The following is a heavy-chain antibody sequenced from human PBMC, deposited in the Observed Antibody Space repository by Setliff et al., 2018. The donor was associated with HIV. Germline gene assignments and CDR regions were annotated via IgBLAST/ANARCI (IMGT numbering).Heavy chain of an antibody. J-gene: IGHJ5*02. CDR1: GYSLSSASY. V-gene: IGHV4-38-2*02. CDR2: ISLSGST. Sequence: SQTLSLTCTVSGYSLSSASYWGWIRQSPEKGLEWIGSISLSGSTYYNPSLQSRVTISIDMSKNHFSLNLKSVTAADTAIYYCARGLTAPAAAGSWGQGMLVTVSS. D-gene: IGHD6-13*01. CDR3: ARGLTAPAAAGS.